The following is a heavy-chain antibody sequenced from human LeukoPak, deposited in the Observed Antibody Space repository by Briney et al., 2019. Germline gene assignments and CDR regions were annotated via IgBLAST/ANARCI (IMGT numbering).Heavy chain of an antibody. CDR1: GGTFSSSA. D-gene: IGHD3-10*01. J-gene: IGHJ4*02. V-gene: IGHV1-46*01. CDR3: ARISYGSGSYEDY. Sequence: ASVKVSCKASGGTFSSSAINWVRQAPGQGLEWMGIINPSGGSTSYAQKFQGRVTMTRDTSTSTVYMELSSLRSEDTAVYYCARISYGSGSYEDYWGQGTLVTVSS. CDR2: INPSGGST.